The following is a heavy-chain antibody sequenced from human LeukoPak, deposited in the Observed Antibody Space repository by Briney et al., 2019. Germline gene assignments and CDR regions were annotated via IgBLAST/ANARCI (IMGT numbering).Heavy chain of an antibody. J-gene: IGHJ4*02. Sequence: PGGSLRLSCSASGFTFSSYAIHWVRQAPGKGLEYVSAISSNGGSTYYADSVKGRFTISRDNSKNTLYLQMNSLRAEDTAVYYCARGKLGDYDILTGFDYWGQGTLVTVSS. V-gene: IGHV3-64*04. D-gene: IGHD3-9*01. CDR2: ISSNGGST. CDR3: ARGKLGDYDILTGFDY. CDR1: GFTFSSYA.